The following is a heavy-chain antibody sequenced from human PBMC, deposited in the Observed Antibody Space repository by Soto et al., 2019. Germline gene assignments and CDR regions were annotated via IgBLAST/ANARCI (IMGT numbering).Heavy chain of an antibody. CDR2: IWYDGSNK. J-gene: IGHJ6*02. CDR1: GFTFSSYG. V-gene: IGHV3-33*01. Sequence: PGGSPRLSCAASGFTFSSYGMHWVRQAPGKGLEWVAVIWYDGSNKYYADSVKGRFTISRDNSKNTLYLQMNSLRAEDTAVYYCARGYYDFWSGQTDGMDVWGQGTTVTVSS. CDR3: ARGYYDFWSGQTDGMDV. D-gene: IGHD3-3*01.